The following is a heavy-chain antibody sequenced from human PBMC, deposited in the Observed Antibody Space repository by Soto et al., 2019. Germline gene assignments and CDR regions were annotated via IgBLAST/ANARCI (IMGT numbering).Heavy chain of an antibody. CDR3: ARAYCSGSWCSSVGYMDV. Sequence: QLQLQESGPGLVKPSETLPLTCTVSGGSISSSSYYWGWIRQPPGKGLEWIGSIYYSGSTYYNPSLKSRVTLSVDTSKSHFSLKLSSVTAADTAVYYCARAYCSGSWCSSVGYMDVWGKGTTVTVSS. CDR1: GGSISSSSYY. CDR2: IYYSGST. D-gene: IGHD2-15*01. J-gene: IGHJ6*03. V-gene: IGHV4-39*02.